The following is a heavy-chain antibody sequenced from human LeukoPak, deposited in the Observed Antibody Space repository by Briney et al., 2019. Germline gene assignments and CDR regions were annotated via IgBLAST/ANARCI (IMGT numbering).Heavy chain of an antibody. CDR3: ARDAGIVGATYFDY. V-gene: IGHV1-24*01. CDR2: FDPEDGET. D-gene: IGHD1-26*01. CDR1: GYTLTELS. J-gene: IGHJ4*02. Sequence: ASVRASCKVSGYTLTELSMHWVRQAPGKGLEWMGGFDPEDGETIYAQKFQGRVTMTEDTSTDTAYMELSSLRSEDTAVYYCARDAGIVGATYFDYWGQGTLVTVSS.